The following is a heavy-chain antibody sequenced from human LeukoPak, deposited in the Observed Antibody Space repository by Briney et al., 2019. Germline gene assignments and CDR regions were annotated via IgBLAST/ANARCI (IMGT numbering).Heavy chain of an antibody. CDR1: GFTFTDYS. D-gene: IGHD1-26*01. CDR3: ARDGSGLYYYYYMDV. CDR2: ISTVSTYT. J-gene: IGHJ6*03. Sequence: PGGSLRLSCAASGFTFTDYSMTWVRQAPGKGLEWVSSISTVSTYTFYSDSVKGRFTISRDNRKNTLYLQMSSLSAEDTAVYYCARDGSGLYYYYYMDVWGRGTAVTVSS. V-gene: IGHV3-21*01.